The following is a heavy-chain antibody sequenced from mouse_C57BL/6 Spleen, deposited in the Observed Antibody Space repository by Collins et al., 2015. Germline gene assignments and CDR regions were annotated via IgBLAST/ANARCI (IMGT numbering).Heavy chain of an antibody. CDR3: ARSESYYAMDY. Sequence: QIQLVQSGPELKKPGETVKISCKASGYTFTNYGMNWVKQAPGKGLKWMGWINTYTGEPTYADDFKGRFAFSLETSASTAYLQINNLKNEDTATYFCARSESYYAMDYWGQGTSVTVSS. J-gene: IGHJ4*01. V-gene: IGHV9-3-1*01. CDR2: INTYTGEP. CDR1: GYTFTNYG.